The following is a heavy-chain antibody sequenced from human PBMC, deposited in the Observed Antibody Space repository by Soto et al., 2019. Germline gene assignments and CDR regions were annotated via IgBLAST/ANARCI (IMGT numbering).Heavy chain of an antibody. V-gene: IGHV4-39*07. D-gene: IGHD2-2*01. CDR1: GGSISSGGYY. CDR2: INHSGST. CDR3: ARAGIVVVPAAKFDY. Sequence: SETLSLTCTVSGGSISSGGYYWSWIRQPPGKGLEWIGEINHSGSTNYNPSLKSRVTISVDTSKNQFSLKLSSVTAADTAVYYCARAGIVVVPAAKFDYWGQGTLVTVSS. J-gene: IGHJ4*02.